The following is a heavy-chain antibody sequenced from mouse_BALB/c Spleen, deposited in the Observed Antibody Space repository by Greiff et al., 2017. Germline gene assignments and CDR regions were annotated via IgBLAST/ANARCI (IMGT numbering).Heavy chain of an antibody. J-gene: IGHJ4*01. V-gene: IGHV3-2*02. CDR3: ASNYYGSSYDYAMDY. CDR2: ISYSGST. D-gene: IGHD1-1*01. CDR1: GYSITSDYA. Sequence: VQLKESGPGLVKPSQSLSLTCTVTGYSITSDYAWNWIRQFPGNKLEWMGYISYSGSTSYNPSLKSRISITRDTSKNQFFLQLNSVTTEDTATYYCASNYYGSSYDYAMDYWGQGTSVTVSS.